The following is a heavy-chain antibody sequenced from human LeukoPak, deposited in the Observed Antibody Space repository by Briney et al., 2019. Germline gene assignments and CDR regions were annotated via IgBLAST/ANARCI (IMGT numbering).Heavy chain of an antibody. CDR1: GGSISSSSYY. J-gene: IGHJ4*02. Sequence: SETLSLTCTVSGGSISSSSYYWGWIRQPPGKGLEWIGSVYYSGSTYYNPSLKSRVTISVDTSKSQFSLKLSSVTAADTAVYYCVRRRCSGGSCLPYYFDYWGQGTLVTVSS. CDR3: VRRRCSGGSCLPYYFDY. CDR2: VYYSGST. D-gene: IGHD2-15*01. V-gene: IGHV4-39*01.